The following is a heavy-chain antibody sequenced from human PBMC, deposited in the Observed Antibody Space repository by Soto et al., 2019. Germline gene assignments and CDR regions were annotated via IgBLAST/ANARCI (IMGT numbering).Heavy chain of an antibody. CDR3: ATRGTYYDFWSGNYGRMSDAFDI. V-gene: IGHV4-34*01. J-gene: IGHJ3*02. CDR1: GGSFSGYY. Sequence: SEPLSLTCAVYGGSFSGYYWSWIRQPPGKGLEWIGEINHSGSTNYNPSLKSRVTISVDTSKNQFSLNPTSVTAADTAVYYCATRGTYYDFWSGNYGRMSDAFDIWGQGTMVTVSS. CDR2: INHSGST. D-gene: IGHD3-3*01.